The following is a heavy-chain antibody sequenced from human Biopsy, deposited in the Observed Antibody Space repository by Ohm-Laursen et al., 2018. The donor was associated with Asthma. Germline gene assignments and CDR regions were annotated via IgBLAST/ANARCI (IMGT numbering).Heavy chain of an antibody. CDR3: ARAQDYYDSRGYYRSFDY. Sequence: SDTLSLTCTVSGGSISSGGYYWSWIRQHPGKGLEWIGYIYYSGSTYYNPSLKSQVSISIDTSKNQFSLKLSSVTAADTAVYYCARAQDYYDSRGYYRSFDYWGQGTLVTVSS. CDR1: GGSISSGGYY. CDR2: IYYSGST. D-gene: IGHD3-22*01. J-gene: IGHJ4*02. V-gene: IGHV4-31*01.